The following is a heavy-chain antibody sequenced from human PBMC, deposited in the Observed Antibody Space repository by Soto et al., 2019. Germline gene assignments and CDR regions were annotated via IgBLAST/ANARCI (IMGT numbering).Heavy chain of an antibody. CDR3: ASQPSTYYYYGMDV. V-gene: IGHV1-69*13. CDR2: IIPIFGKA. CDR1: GWTFSSYA. J-gene: IGHJ6*02. Sequence: SVKVSCKASGWTFSSYAISWVRQAPGQGLEWMGGIIPIFGKANYAQKFQGRVTITADESTSTAYMELSILSSEDTAVYYCASQPSTYYYYGMDVWGQGTTVTVSS.